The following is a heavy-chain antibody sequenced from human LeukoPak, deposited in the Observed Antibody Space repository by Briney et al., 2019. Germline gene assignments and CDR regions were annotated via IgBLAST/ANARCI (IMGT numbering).Heavy chain of an antibody. J-gene: IGHJ4*02. D-gene: IGHD4-23*01. Sequence: SVKVSCKASGGTFSSYAISWVRQAPGQGLEWMGGIIPIFGTANYAQKFQGRVTITADKSTSTAYMELSSLRSEDTAVYYCARDVGGILAFDYWGQGTLVTVSS. V-gene: IGHV1-69*06. CDR3: ARDVGGILAFDY. CDR1: GGTFSSYA. CDR2: IIPIFGTA.